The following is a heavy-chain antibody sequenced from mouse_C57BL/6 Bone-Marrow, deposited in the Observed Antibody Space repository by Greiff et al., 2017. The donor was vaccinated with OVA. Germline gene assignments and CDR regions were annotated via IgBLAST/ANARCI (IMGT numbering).Heavy chain of an antibody. CDR3: ARKGVVGDYFDY. Sequence: EVQRVESGPVLVKPGASVKMSCKASGYTFTDYYMNWVKQSHGKSLEWIGVINPYNGGTSYNQKFKGKATLTVDKSSSTAYMELNSLTSEDSAVYYCARKGVVGDYFDYWGQGTTLTVSS. CDR1: GYTFTDYY. D-gene: IGHD1-1*01. CDR2: INPYNGGT. J-gene: IGHJ2*01. V-gene: IGHV1-19*01.